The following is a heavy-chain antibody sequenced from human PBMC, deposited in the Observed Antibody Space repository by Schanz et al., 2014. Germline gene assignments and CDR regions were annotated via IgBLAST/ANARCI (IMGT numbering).Heavy chain of an antibody. CDR1: GFTFSSYG. CDR3: AKGPYYYYYMDV. J-gene: IGHJ6*03. CDR2: IWSDGTNE. V-gene: IGHV3-33*06. Sequence: QVQLVESGGGVVQPGRSLRLSYAASGFTFSSYGMHWVRQAPGKGLEWVAVIWSDGTNEYYADSVKGRFTISGDSSKYTVYLQMNSLRADDTAVYYCAKGPYYYYYMDVWGNGTTVTVSS.